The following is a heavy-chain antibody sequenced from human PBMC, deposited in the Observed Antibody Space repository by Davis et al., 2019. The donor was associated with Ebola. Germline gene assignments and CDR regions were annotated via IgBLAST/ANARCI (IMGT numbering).Heavy chain of an antibody. CDR2: DDPSESDT. J-gene: IGHJ3*02. V-gene: IGHV5-10-1*01. CDR3: ARWSVRLDAFDI. CDR1: GNSFTSHW. Sequence: GESLKISCKGSGNSFTSHWISWVPQMSGKGLEWMWRDDPSESDTNYSPSFQGHVTMSADKSISTAYLQWSSLKASDTAIYYCARWSVRLDAFDIWGQGTMVTVSS. D-gene: IGHD3-3*01.